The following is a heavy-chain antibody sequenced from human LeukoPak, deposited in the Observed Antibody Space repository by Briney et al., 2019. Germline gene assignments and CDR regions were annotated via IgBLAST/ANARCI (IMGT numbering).Heavy chain of an antibody. CDR1: GFTFSSYW. CDR3: ARGSSGYSQRGAFDI. CDR2: IKQDGSEK. V-gene: IGHV3-7*01. D-gene: IGHD3-22*01. Sequence: PGGSLRLSCAASGFTFSSYWMSWVRQAPGKGLEWVANIKQDGSEKYYVDSVKGRFTISRDNAKNSLYLQMNSLRAEDTAVYYCARGSSGYSQRGAFDIWGQGTMVTVSS. J-gene: IGHJ3*02.